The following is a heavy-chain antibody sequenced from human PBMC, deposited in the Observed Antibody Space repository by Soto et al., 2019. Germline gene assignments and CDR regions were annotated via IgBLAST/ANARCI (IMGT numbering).Heavy chain of an antibody. CDR1: GYTFTSYD. D-gene: IGHD3-9*01. J-gene: IGHJ6*03. CDR3: ARPGLDYDILSSVIRPNFRGKDYYYMDV. V-gene: IGHV1-8*01. Sequence: ASVKVSCTASGYTFTSYDINWVRQATGQGLEWMGWMNPNSGNTGYAQKFQGRVTMTRNTSISTAYMELSSLRSEDTAVYYCARPGLDYDILSSVIRPNFRGKDYYYMDVWGKGTTVTVSS. CDR2: MNPNSGNT.